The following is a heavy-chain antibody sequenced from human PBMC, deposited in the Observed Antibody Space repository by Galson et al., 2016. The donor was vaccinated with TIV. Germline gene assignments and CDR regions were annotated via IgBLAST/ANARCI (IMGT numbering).Heavy chain of an antibody. CDR3: ARDFTDRSGYYHTHGYFDL. CDR2: IYYSGST. CDR1: GASISTSSNY. D-gene: IGHD3-22*01. Sequence: SKTLSLTCSVSGASISTSSNYWVWIRQPPGKGLEWIGYIYYSGSTNYNPSLKSRVTISVDTSKNQFSLKLSSVTAADAAVYYCARDFTDRSGYYHTHGYFDLWYRGTLVTVSA. J-gene: IGHJ2*01. V-gene: IGHV4-61*01.